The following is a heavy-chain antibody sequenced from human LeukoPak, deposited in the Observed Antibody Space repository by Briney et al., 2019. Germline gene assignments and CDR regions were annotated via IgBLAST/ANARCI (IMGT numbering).Heavy chain of an antibody. CDR3: ARDHPNIVVVVAATRWFDP. CDR1: GGSISSSSYY. V-gene: IGHV4-39*07. D-gene: IGHD2-15*01. CDR2: IYYSGST. J-gene: IGHJ5*02. Sequence: SETLSLTCTVSGGSISSSSYYWGWIRQPPGKGLEWIVSIYYSGSTYYNPSLKSRVTISVDTSKNQFSLKLSSVTAADTAVYYCARDHPNIVVVVAATRWFDPWGQGTLVTVSS.